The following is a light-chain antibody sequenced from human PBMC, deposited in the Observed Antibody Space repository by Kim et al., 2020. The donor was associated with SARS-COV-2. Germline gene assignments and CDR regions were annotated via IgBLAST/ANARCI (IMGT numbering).Light chain of an antibody. Sequence: DIQITQSPSSLSASVGDRVTITCRTSQSISSYLNWYQQKPGKAPKFLIYAASNLQSGVPSRFSGSGSGTDFTLTITSLQPEDFATYSCQQSYSTPRTFGQGTKVDIK. CDR1: QSISSY. CDR3: QQSYSTPRT. V-gene: IGKV1-39*01. CDR2: AAS. J-gene: IGKJ1*01.